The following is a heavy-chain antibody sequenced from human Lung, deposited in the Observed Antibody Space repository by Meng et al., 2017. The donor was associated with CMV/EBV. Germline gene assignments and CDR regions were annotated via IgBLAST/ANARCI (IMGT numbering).Heavy chain of an antibody. CDR3: ARGRGKPAAIYYYGMDV. D-gene: IGHD2-2*02. CDR2: INHSGST. CDR1: GGSFSGYY. V-gene: IGHV4-34*01. Sequence: XXSLTXAVYGGSFSGYYWSWIRQPPGKGLEWIGEINHSGSTNYNPSLKSRVTISVDTSKNQFSLKLSSVTAADTAVYYCARGRGKPAAIYYYGMDVWGQGXTVTVSS. J-gene: IGHJ6*02.